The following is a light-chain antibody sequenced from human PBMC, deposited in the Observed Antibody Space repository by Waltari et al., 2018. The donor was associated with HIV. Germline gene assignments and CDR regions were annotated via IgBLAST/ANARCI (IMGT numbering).Light chain of an antibody. CDR3: QQYGGSPPVT. V-gene: IGKV3-20*01. CDR2: AAS. J-gene: IGKJ5*01. Sequence: EAVLTQSPGTLSLSPGERATLPCRASQRVSSTFLAWYQQTPGQAPRLLIYAASSRATGIPDRFSGSGSGTDFTLTISRLEPEDFAVYYCQQYGGSPPVTFGQGTRLEIK. CDR1: QRVSSTF.